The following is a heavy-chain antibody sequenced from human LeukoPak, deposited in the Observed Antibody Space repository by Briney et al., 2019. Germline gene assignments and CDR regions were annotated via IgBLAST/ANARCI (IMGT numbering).Heavy chain of an antibody. D-gene: IGHD4-17*01. Sequence: SQTLSLTCTVSGGSISSGSYYWSWIRQPAGKGLEWIGRIYTSGSTNYNPSLKSRVTISVDTSKNQFSLKLSSVTAADTAVYYCTREGDYGFDYWGQGTLVTVSS. CDR2: IYTSGST. J-gene: IGHJ4*02. V-gene: IGHV4-61*02. CDR1: GGSISSGSYY. CDR3: TREGDYGFDY.